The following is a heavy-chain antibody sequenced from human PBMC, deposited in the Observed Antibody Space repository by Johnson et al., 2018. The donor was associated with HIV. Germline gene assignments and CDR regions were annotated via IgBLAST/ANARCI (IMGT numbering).Heavy chain of an antibody. V-gene: IGHV3-72*01. D-gene: IGHD3-22*01. CDR3: TSASGYYPCFDAFDM. CDR1: GFTFSSYD. Sequence: VQLVESGGGLVQPGGSLRLSCAASGFTFSSYDMHWVRQATGKGLEWVSAIGTRNKANSYTTEYAASVKGRFTISRDDSKNMLYLQMNSLKTEDTAVYYCTSASGYYPCFDAFDMWGQGTMVTVSS. J-gene: IGHJ3*02. CDR2: TRNKANSYTT.